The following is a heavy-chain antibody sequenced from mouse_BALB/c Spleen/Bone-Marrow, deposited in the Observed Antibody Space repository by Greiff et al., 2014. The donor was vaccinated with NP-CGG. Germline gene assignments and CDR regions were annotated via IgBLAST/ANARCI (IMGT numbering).Heavy chain of an antibody. D-gene: IGHD1-1*01. V-gene: IGHV1S41*01. CDR1: GYTFTSYW. Sequence: DLVKPGASVKLSCKASGYTFTSYWINWVKQRPGQGLEWIGRIAPGSGNIYYNEMFKVKATLTVDASSSTADIQLSSLSSEDSAVYFCARSYYVSSPYAMDYWGQGTSVTVSS. J-gene: IGHJ4*01. CDR3: ARSYYVSSPYAMDY. CDR2: IAPGSGNI.